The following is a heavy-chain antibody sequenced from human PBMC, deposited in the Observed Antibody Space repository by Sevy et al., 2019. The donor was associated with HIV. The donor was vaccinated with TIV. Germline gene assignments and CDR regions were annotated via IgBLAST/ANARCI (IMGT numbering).Heavy chain of an antibody. D-gene: IGHD4-17*01. V-gene: IGHV3-30-3*01. Sequence: GGSLRLSCEASGFAFRDSAIHWVRQSPGKGLEWVALISHGRSYEYYVDSGKGRFTVSSDRSKNILYLQMDSLRAEDTAVYYCARMVSGGLRWELIKENAFDIWGQGTAVTVSS. J-gene: IGHJ3*02. CDR1: GFAFRDSA. CDR3: ARMVSGGLRWELIKENAFDI. CDR2: ISHGRSYE.